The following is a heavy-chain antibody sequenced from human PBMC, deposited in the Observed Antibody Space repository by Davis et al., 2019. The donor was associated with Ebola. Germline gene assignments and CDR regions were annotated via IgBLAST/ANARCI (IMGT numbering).Heavy chain of an antibody. CDR2: IYYDGST. V-gene: IGHV4-39*07. CDR1: GGSISSSSYY. Sequence: MPSETLSLTCTVSGGSISSSSYYWGWIRQPPGKGLEWIGYIYYDGSTNYNPSLKSRVTISVDTSKNQFSLKLSSVTAADTAVYYCARNYDILTGYPYYFDYWGQGTQLTVSS. CDR3: ARNYDILTGYPYYFDY. D-gene: IGHD3-9*01. J-gene: IGHJ4*02.